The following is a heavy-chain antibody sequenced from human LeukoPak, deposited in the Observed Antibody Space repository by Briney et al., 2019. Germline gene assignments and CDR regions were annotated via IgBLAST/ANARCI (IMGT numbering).Heavy chain of an antibody. CDR2: IYYSGST. V-gene: IGHV4-39*07. D-gene: IGHD6-19*01. CDR1: GGSISSSSYY. CDR3: ARSPGYSSGWYGL. Sequence: ASETLSLTCTVSGGSISSSSYYWGWIRQPPGKGLEWIGSIYYSGSTYYNPSLKSRVTISVDTSKNQFSLKLSSVTAADTAVYYCARSPGYSSGWYGLWGQGTLVTVSS. J-gene: IGHJ4*02.